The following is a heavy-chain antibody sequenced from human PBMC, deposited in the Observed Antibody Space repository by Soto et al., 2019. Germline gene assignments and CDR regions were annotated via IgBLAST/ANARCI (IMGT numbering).Heavy chain of an antibody. J-gene: IGHJ2*01. D-gene: IGHD1-1*01. CDR2: ISYSDNT. V-gene: IGHV4-31*03. CDR3: ARESTAGDFWYFDL. Sequence: QVQLQESGPGLVKPSQTLSLTCIVSGGSISSGNYYWSWIRQHPGKGLEWIGYISYSDNTYYNPSLKSRVTISIDMSENHFSLKLTSATAADTAVYYCARESTAGDFWYFDLWGRGTLVTVSS. CDR1: GGSISSGNYY.